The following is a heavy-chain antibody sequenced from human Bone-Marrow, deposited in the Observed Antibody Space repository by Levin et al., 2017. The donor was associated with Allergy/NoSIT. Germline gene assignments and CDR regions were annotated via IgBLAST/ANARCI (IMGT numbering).Heavy chain of an antibody. Sequence: GESLKISCKASGYPFTGYYMHWVRQAPGQGLEWMGRISPNSGVTSYAQKFQGRVTMTRDTSISTVYMELSRLRSDDTAVYYCARDSSGAATIPFFDYWGQGTLVTVSS. V-gene: IGHV1-2*06. J-gene: IGHJ4*02. D-gene: IGHD6-19*01. CDR2: ISPNSGVT. CDR3: ARDSSGAATIPFFDY. CDR1: GYPFTGYY.